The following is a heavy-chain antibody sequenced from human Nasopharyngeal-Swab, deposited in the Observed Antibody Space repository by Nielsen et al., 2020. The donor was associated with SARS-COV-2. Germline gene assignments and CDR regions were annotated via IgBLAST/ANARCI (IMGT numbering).Heavy chain of an antibody. J-gene: IGHJ6*02. Sequence: SETLSLTCTVSGGSISSGGYYWSWIRQHPGKGLEWIGYIYYSGSTYYNPSLKSRVTISVGTSKNQFSLKLSSVTAADTAVYYCARDVFLAAAGTTLYYYYGMDVWGQGTTVTVSS. CDR3: ARDVFLAAAGTTLYYYYGMDV. CDR2: IYYSGST. CDR1: GGSISSGGYY. D-gene: IGHD6-13*01. V-gene: IGHV4-31*03.